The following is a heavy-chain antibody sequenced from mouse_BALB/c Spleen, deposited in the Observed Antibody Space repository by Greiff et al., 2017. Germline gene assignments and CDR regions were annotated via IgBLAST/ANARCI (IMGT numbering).Heavy chain of an antibody. CDR1: GFTFSSYT. V-gene: IGHV5-12-2*01. Sequence: EVQLVESGGGLVQPGGSLTLSCAASGFTFSSYTMSWVRQTPEKRLEWVAYISNGGGSTYYPDTVKGRFTISRDNAKNTLYLQMSSLKSEDTAMYYCARRHYYGSSYVDWYFDVWGEGTTVTVSS. D-gene: IGHD1-1*01. J-gene: IGHJ1*01. CDR3: ARRHYYGSSYVDWYFDV. CDR2: ISNGGGST.